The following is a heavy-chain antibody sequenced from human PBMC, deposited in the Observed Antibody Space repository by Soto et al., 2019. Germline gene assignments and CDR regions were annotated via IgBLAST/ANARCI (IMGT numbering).Heavy chain of an antibody. D-gene: IGHD2-2*01. Sequence: EVQLLESGGGLVQPGGSLRLSCAASGFTFSSYAMSWVRQAPGKGLEWVSAISGSGGRTYYADSVKGRFTISRDNSKNTLDLQMNSLRAEDTAVYYCAKCGIVVVPAAFYGMDVWGQGTTVTVSS. CDR1: GFTFSSYA. CDR2: ISGSGGRT. J-gene: IGHJ6*02. CDR3: AKCGIVVVPAAFYGMDV. V-gene: IGHV3-23*01.